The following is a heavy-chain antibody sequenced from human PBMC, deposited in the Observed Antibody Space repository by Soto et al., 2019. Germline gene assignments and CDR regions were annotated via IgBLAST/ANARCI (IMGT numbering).Heavy chain of an antibody. D-gene: IGHD2-8*01. Sequence: QVQLQESGPGLVKPSGTLSLTCAVSGGSISSDSWWTLVRQPPGKGLEWIGEIYRSGTTNYNPSLESRATISMDTSKNQFSLMLSSATAADTAVYYFATRENNGRGTLWGQGTLVTVSS. V-gene: IGHV4-4*02. CDR1: GGSISSDSW. J-gene: IGHJ4*02. CDR3: ATRENNGRGTL. CDR2: IYRSGTT.